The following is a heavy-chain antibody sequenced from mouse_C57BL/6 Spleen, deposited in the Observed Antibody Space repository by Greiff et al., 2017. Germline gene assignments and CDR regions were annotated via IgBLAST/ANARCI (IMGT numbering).Heavy chain of an antibody. CDR2: IDPETGGT. CDR1: GYTFTDYE. Sequence: QVQLQQSGAELVRPGASVTLSCKASGYTFTDYEMHWVKQTPVHGLEWIGAIDPETGGTAYNQKFKGKAILTADKSSSTAYMELRSLTSEDSAVYYCTCIYYSNYEGVARDYWGQGTSVTVSS. CDR3: TCIYYSNYEGVARDY. V-gene: IGHV1-15*01. J-gene: IGHJ4*01. D-gene: IGHD2-5*01.